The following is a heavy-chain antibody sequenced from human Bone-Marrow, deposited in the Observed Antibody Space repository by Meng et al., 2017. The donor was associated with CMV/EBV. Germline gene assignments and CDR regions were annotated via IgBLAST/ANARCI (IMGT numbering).Heavy chain of an antibody. CDR3: ARVGYYDFWSGYYPNWFDP. J-gene: IGHJ5*02. D-gene: IGHD3-3*01. V-gene: IGHV3-48*04. CDR1: GFTFSTYS. Sequence: GESLKISCAASGFTFSTYSMNWVRQAPGKGLEWVSYISSSGSTIYYADSVKGRFTISRDNAKNSLYLQMNSLRAEDTAGYYCARVGYYDFWSGYYPNWFDPWGQGTLVTVPS. CDR2: ISSSGSTI.